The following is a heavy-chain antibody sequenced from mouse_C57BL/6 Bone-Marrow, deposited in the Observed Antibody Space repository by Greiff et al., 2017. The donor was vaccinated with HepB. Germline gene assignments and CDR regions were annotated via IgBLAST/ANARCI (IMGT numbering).Heavy chain of an antibody. D-gene: IGHD1-1*01. Sequence: VKLQQSGAELARPGASVKLSCKASGYTFTSYGISWVKQRTGQGLEWIGEIYPRSGNTYYYEKFKGKATLTADKSSSTAYMELRSLTSEDSAVYFYAREGPHYYGSSSKFAYWGQGTLVTVSA. V-gene: IGHV1-81*01. CDR1: GYTFTSYG. CDR3: AREGPHYYGSSSKFAY. J-gene: IGHJ3*01. CDR2: IYPRSGNT.